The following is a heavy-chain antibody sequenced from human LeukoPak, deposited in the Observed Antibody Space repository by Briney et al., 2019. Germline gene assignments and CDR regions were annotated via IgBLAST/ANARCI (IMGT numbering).Heavy chain of an antibody. CDR1: GYTFIAYY. D-gene: IGHD3-22*01. V-gene: IGHV1-2*02. CDR2: INPNSGGT. Sequence: GASVKVSCKASGYTFIAYYMHWVRQAPGQGLEWMGWINPNSGGTNYAQKFQGRVTMTRDTSINTAYMELSRLRSDDTAVYYCARDYYDSSGAYYYYMDVWGKGTTVTVSS. CDR3: ARDYYDSSGAYYYYMDV. J-gene: IGHJ6*03.